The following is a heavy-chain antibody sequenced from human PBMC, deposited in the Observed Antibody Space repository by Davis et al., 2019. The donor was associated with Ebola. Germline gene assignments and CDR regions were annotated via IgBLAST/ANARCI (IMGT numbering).Heavy chain of an antibody. D-gene: IGHD3-9*01. V-gene: IGHV3-48*04. J-gene: IGHJ4*02. CDR3: AKDCGYDILTGYPDY. Sequence: GGSLRLSCAASGFTFSSYSMNWVRQAPGKGLEWVSYISSSSSTIYYADSVKGRFTISRDNAKNSLYLQMNSLRAEDTALYYCAKDCGYDILTGYPDYWGQGTLVTVSS. CDR1: GFTFSSYS. CDR2: ISSSSSTI.